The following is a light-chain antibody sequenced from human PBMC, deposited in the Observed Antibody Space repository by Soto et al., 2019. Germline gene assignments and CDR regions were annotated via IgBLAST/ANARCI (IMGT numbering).Light chain of an antibody. CDR3: QVWDSSRDHPYVV. J-gene: IGLJ2*01. Sequence: SYELTQPPSVSVAPGETATITCGGNKVGTKSVHWYQQKSGQAPVLVIYYDDDRPSGIPERFSGTNSGNTATLTISRVEAGDEADYFCQVWDSSRDHPYVVFGGGTQLTVL. CDR1: KVGTKS. V-gene: IGLV3-21*04. CDR2: YDD.